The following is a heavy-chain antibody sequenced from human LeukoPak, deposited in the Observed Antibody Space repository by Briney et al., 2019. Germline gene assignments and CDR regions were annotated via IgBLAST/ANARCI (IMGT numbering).Heavy chain of an antibody. CDR3: VRGPATDDEY. V-gene: IGHV1-2*02. CDR1: GYTFTGSY. D-gene: IGHD1-14*01. CDR2: INPNSGGST. Sequence: EASVKVSCKASGYTFTGSYIHWVRQAPGQGLEWMGWINPNSGGSTNYAQKFQGRVTMTRDTSISTAYMELSRLRSDDTAVYYCVRGPATDDEYWGQGTLVTVSS. J-gene: IGHJ4*02.